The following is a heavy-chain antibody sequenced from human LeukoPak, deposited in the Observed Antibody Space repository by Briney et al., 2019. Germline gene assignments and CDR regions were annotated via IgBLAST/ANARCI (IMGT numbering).Heavy chain of an antibody. D-gene: IGHD2-15*01. CDR3: ARWMLPGDFDL. CDR2: IYYSGST. V-gene: IGHV4-59*08. J-gene: IGHJ2*01. Sequence: PSETLSLTCTVSGGSISSYYWSWIRQPPGKGLEWIGYIYYSGSTNYNPSLKSRVTISVDTSKNQFSLKLSSVTAADTAVYYCARWMLPGDFDLWGRGTLVTVSS. CDR1: GGSISSYY.